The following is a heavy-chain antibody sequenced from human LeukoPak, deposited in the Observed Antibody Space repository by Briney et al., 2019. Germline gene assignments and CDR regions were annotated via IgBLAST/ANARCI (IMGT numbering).Heavy chain of an antibody. CDR1: GGSISSHY. J-gene: IGHJ4*02. CDR3: ARIGDYVWGSYRYYFDY. Sequence: PSETLSLTYTVSGGSISSHYWSWIRQPPGKGLEWIGYIYYSGSTNYNPSLKSRVTISVDTSKNQFSLKLSSVTAADTVVYYCARIGDYVWGSYRYYFDYWGQGTLVTVSS. D-gene: IGHD3-16*02. CDR2: IYYSGST. V-gene: IGHV4-59*11.